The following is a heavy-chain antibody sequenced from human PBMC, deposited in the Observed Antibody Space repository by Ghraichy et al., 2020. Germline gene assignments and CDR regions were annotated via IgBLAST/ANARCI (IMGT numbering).Heavy chain of an antibody. Sequence: SETLSLTCAVYGGSFSGYYWSWIRQPPGKGLEWIGEINHSGSTNYNPSLKSRVTISVDTSKNQFSLKLSSVTAADTAVYYCARGFSGWSGSYYYYYMDVWGKGTTVTVSS. CDR3: ARGFSGWSGSYYYYYMDV. CDR2: INHSGST. V-gene: IGHV4-34*01. J-gene: IGHJ6*03. D-gene: IGHD6-19*01. CDR1: GGSFSGYY.